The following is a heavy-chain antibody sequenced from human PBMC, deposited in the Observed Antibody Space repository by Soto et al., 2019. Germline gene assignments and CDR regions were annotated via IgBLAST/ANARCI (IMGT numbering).Heavy chain of an antibody. D-gene: IGHD6-19*01. V-gene: IGHV3-21*01. CDR2: ISSSSSYI. CDR1: GFTFSSYS. CDR3: ARDGEAVAGTGFDP. Sequence: EVQLVESGGGLVKPGGSLSLSCAASGFTFSSYSMNWVRQAPGKGLEWVSSISSSSSYIYYPDSVKGRFTISRDNAKNSLYLQMNSLRAEDTAVYYCARDGEAVAGTGFDPWGQGTLVTVSS. J-gene: IGHJ5*02.